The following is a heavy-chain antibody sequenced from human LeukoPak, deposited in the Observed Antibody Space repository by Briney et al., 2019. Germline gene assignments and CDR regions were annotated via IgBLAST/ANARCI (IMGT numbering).Heavy chain of an antibody. J-gene: IGHJ4*02. CDR2: IYYSGST. Sequence: SGTLSLTCSVSGGSITGYYWSWIRQPPGKGLEWIGYIYYSGSTNYNPSLKSRVTISVDTSKNQFSLKLSSVTAADTAVYYCARHKALVVPAATFDYWGQGTLVTVSS. V-gene: IGHV4-59*12. D-gene: IGHD2-2*01. CDR3: ARHKALVVPAATFDY. CDR1: GGSITGYY.